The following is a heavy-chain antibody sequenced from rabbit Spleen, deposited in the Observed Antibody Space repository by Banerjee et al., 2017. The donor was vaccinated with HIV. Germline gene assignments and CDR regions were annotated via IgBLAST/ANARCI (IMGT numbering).Heavy chain of an antibody. CDR3: TKSYNL. V-gene: IGHV1S45*01. D-gene: IGHD5-1*01. Sequence: QEQLEESGGGLVQPEGSLALTCKASGFTISGSYYMCWVRQAPGKGLEWIGCIYISSDNTYYASWAKGRFTISKTSSTTVTLQMTSLTGADTATYFCTKSYNLGGPGTLVTVS. J-gene: IGHJ6*01. CDR1: GFTISGSYY. CDR2: IYISSDNT.